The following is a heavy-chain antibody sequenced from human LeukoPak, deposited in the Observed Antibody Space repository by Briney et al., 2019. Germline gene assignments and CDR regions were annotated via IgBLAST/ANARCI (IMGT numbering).Heavy chain of an antibody. D-gene: IGHD2-21*02. CDR3: ARDTEKTYCGGDCYSRWFDP. Sequence: PSETLSLTCTVSGGSISSHYWSWIRQPPGKGLEWIGYTYYSGSTNYNPSLKGRVTISVDTSKNQFSLKLSSVTAADTAVYYCARDTEKTYCGGDCYSRWFDPWGQGTLVTVSS. J-gene: IGHJ5*02. CDR2: TYYSGST. CDR1: GGSISSHY. V-gene: IGHV4-59*11.